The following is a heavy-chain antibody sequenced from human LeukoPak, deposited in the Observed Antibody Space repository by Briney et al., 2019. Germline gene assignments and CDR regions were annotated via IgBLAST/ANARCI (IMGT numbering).Heavy chain of an antibody. J-gene: IGHJ4*02. CDR1: GYTFTSYG. D-gene: IGHD4-17*01. CDR3: ARGANYGDRPLFGY. V-gene: IGHV1-2*02. Sequence: ASVKVSCKASGYTFTSYGISWVRQAPGQGLEWMGWINPNSGGTNYAQKFQGRVTMTRDTSISTAYMELSRLRSDDTAVYYCARGANYGDRPLFGYWGQGTLVTVSS. CDR2: INPNSGGT.